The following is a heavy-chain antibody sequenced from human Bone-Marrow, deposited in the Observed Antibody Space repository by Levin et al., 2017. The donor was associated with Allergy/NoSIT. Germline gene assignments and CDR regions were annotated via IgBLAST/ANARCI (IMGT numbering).Heavy chain of an antibody. CDR2: INSDGSRT. CDR3: VIMPASSGWYY. CDR1: GFTFSNYW. D-gene: IGHD6-19*01. Sequence: PGGSLRLSCTASGFTFSNYWMHWFRXXXGKGLVWVSRINSDGSRTNYADSVKGRFTISRDNAKSTVYLQMNSLRAEDTAIYYCVIMPASSGWYYWGQGTLVTVSS. V-gene: IGHV3-74*01. J-gene: IGHJ4*02.